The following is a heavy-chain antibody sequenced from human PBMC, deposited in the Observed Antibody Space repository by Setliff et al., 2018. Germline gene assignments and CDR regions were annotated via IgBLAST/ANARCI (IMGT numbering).Heavy chain of an antibody. V-gene: IGHV3-48*01. CDR3: AKSGGDHCCPLYHHYYMDV. Sequence: GGSLRLSCAASGFTFSIYSMNWVRQAPGKGLEWISYTSSGSNSIYYADSVMGRFTISRDNDRNFLYLQMNRLGPEDTAVYYCAKSGGDHCCPLYHHYYMDVWGTGTTVTVSS. J-gene: IGHJ6*03. CDR1: GFTFSIYS. CDR2: TSSGSNSI. D-gene: IGHD2-21*02.